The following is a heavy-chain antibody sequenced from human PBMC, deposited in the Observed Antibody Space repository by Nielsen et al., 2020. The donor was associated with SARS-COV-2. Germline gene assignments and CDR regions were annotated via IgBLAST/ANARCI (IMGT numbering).Heavy chain of an antibody. J-gene: IGHJ5*02. D-gene: IGHD2-2*01. Sequence: SETLSLICAVYGGSFSGYYWSWIRQPPGKGLEWIGEINHSGSTNYNPSLKSRVTISVDTSKNQFSLKLSSVTAADTAVYYCARGEEIVVVPAAGGWFDPWGQGTLVTVSS. V-gene: IGHV4-34*01. CDR3: ARGEEIVVVPAAGGWFDP. CDR1: GGSFSGYY. CDR2: INHSGST.